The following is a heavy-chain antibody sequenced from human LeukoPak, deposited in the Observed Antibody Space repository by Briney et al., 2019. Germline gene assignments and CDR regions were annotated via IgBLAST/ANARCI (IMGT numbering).Heavy chain of an antibody. D-gene: IGHD1-26*01. CDR2: INPSGGST. V-gene: IGHV1-46*01. CDR3: ARDRRPSIVGAWSPPDY. J-gene: IGHJ4*02. CDR1: GHTFTSYY. Sequence: GASVKVSCKASGHTFTSYYMHWVRQAPGQGLEWMGIINPSGGSTSYAQKFQGRVTMTRDTSTSTVYMELSSLRSEDTAVYYCARDRRPSIVGAWSPPDYWGQGTLVTVSS.